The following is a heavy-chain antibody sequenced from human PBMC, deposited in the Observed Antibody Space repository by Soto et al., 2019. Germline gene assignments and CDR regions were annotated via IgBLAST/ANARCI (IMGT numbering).Heavy chain of an antibody. CDR1: GFTFSSYW. J-gene: IGHJ5*02. V-gene: IGHV3-7*01. Sequence: EVQLVESGGGLVQPGGSLRLSCAASGFTFSSYWMSWVRQAPGKGLEWVANIKQDGSDKYYVDSVKGRFTISRDNAKNSLYLQMNSLRAEDTAVYYCARERYNDYFHPWGQGTLVTVSS. D-gene: IGHD1-1*01. CDR3: ARERYNDYFHP. CDR2: IKQDGSDK.